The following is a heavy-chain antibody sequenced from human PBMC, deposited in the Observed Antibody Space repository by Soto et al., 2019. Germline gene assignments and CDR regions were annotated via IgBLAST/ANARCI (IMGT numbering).Heavy chain of an antibody. CDR1: GFKFSSYA. CDR3: AKDRRAGGNSAFYFDF. J-gene: IGHJ5*01. CDR2: ISATGGGT. Sequence: PGGSLRLSCAASGFKFSSYAMSWVRQAPGKRLEWVSLISATGGGTYYADSVKGRFTISRDNSDNTLYLQVHSLRAEDTAVYYCAKDRRAGGNSAFYFDFWGQGAQVTVSS. D-gene: IGHD3-16*01. V-gene: IGHV3-23*01.